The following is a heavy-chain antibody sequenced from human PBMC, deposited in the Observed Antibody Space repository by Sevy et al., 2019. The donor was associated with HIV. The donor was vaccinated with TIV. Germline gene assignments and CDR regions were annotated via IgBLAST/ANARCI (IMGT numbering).Heavy chain of an antibody. Sequence: GKSLKISCAASGFSVSTNYMSWVRQAPGKGMEWVSAIYSGGNTYYADSVKGRFTISRDNSKNTVYLQINSLRAEGTAVYYCARETLSGYNLWGQGTRVTVSS. CDR1: GFSVSTNY. CDR2: IYSGGNT. CDR3: ARETLSGYNL. D-gene: IGHD5-12*01. J-gene: IGHJ4*02. V-gene: IGHV3-53*01.